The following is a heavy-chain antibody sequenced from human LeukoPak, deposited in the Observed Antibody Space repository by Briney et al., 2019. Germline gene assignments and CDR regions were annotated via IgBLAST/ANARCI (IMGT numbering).Heavy chain of an antibody. Sequence: SQTLSLTCTVSGGSISSGGYYWSWIRQHPGKGLEWIGYIYYSGSTYYNPSLKSRVTISVDTSKNQFSLKLSSVTAADTAVYYCARTKTRTVTQGFGYWGQGTLVTVSS. CDR2: IYYSGST. D-gene: IGHD4-17*01. J-gene: IGHJ4*02. CDR3: ARTKTRTVTQGFGY. V-gene: IGHV4-31*03. CDR1: GGSISSGGYY.